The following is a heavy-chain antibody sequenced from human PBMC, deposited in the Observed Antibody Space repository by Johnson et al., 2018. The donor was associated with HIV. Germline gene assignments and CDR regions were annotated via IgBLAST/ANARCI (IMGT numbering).Heavy chain of an antibody. Sequence: VQLVESGGGVVQPGGSLRLSCAASGFTFDDYTMHWVRQAPGKGLEWVSLISWDGGSTYYADSVKGRFTISRDNAKNSLYLQMNSLRAEDTAVYYCARARWYLGGGSCCAFDIWGQGTMVTVSS. J-gene: IGHJ3*02. D-gene: IGHD2-15*01. CDR3: ARARWYLGGGSCCAFDI. CDR1: GFTFDDYT. CDR2: ISWDGGST. V-gene: IGHV3-43*01.